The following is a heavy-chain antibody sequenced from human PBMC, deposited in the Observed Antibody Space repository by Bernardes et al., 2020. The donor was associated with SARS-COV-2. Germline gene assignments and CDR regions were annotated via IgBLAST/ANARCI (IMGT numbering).Heavy chain of an antibody. J-gene: IGHJ4*02. Sequence: SLRLSCAASGFNFSGSAIQWVRQPSGKGLEWIGRIRSKPKNYATTYAASLKGRFVIPRDDSRNTAYLQIHSLKIEDTAVYYCTGDYLYWDQGTLVSVSS. CDR1: GFNFSGSA. D-gene: IGHD4-17*01. CDR3: TGDYLY. V-gene: IGHV3-73*01. CDR2: IRSKPKNYAT.